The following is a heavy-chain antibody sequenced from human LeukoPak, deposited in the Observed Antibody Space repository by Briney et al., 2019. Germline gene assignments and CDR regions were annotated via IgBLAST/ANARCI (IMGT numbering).Heavy chain of an antibody. D-gene: IGHD6-13*01. CDR2: ISSSGSTI. CDR3: ARARAAAGMFDY. Sequence: PGGSLRLSCAASGFTFSSYEMNWVRQALAKGLEWVSYISSSGSTIYYADSVKGRFTISRDNAKNSLYLQMNSLRAEDTAVYYCARARAAAGMFDYWGQGTLVTVSS. CDR1: GFTFSSYE. J-gene: IGHJ4*02. V-gene: IGHV3-48*03.